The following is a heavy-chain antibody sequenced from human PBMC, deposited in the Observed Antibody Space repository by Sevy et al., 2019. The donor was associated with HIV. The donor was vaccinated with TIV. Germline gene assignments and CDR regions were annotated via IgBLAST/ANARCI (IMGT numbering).Heavy chain of an antibody. J-gene: IGHJ6*02. CDR3: ARDFRFYSHYGLDV. D-gene: IGHD3-3*01. CDR1: GLTVSSNY. Sequence: GGSLRLSCAASGLTVSSNYMTWVRQAPGKGLEWVSIIYHDGRTNYADSVKGRFTMSRDNSLNTVYLQMNSLRAEDSGVYYCARDFRFYSHYGLDVWGQGTTVTVSS. CDR2: IYHDGRT. V-gene: IGHV3-53*01.